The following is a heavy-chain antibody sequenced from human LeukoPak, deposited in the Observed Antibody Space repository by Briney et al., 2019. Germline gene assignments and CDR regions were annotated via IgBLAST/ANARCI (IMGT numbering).Heavy chain of an antibody. V-gene: IGHV4-4*09. CDR2: IHSNGYT. J-gene: IGHJ5*02. D-gene: IGHD1-26*01. CDR1: GGSISGYY. Sequence: SETLSLTCTVSGGSISGYYWSWIRQPPGQGLEWIAYIHSNGYTNYNPSLKSRVTISVDTSKNQFSLKVTSVTASDTAMYYCTKRERPVSGSYDYFDPWGQGTLVTVS. CDR3: TKRERPVSGSYDYFDP.